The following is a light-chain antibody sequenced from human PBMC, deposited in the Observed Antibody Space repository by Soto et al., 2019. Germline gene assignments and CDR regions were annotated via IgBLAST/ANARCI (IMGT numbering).Light chain of an antibody. CDR1: SSNIGSNT. V-gene: IGLV1-44*01. CDR2: SNN. CDR3: AAWDDSLNGHYV. J-gene: IGLJ1*01. Sequence: QSVLTQPPSASGTPGQRVTLSCSGSSSNIGSNTVNWYQQLPGTAPKLLIYSNNQRPSGVPDRLSGSKSGTSASLAISGLQSEDEADYYCAAWDDSLNGHYVFGTGTKVTVL.